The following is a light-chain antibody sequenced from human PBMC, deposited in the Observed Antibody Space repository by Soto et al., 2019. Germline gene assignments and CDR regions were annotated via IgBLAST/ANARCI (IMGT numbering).Light chain of an antibody. CDR1: QSVLFGSNNY. CDR2: WAS. J-gene: IGKJ4*01. V-gene: IGKV4-1*01. CDR3: QRYYGTPLT. Sequence: DFVTTQSPDSLAVSLGERATINCKSSQSVLFGSNNYLAWYQQKSGQPTKLLINWASTRESGVPDRFSGSGSGTDFTLTISSLQAEDVAVYYCQRYYGTPLTFGGGTKVEIK.